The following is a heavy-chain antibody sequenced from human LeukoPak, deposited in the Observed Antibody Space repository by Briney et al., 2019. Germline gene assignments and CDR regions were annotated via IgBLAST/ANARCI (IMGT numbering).Heavy chain of an antibody. V-gene: IGHV3-23*01. CDR1: GFTFSSYA. Sequence: PEGSLRLSCAASGFTFSSYAMSWVRQAPGKGLEWISAISGSGVSTYYADSVKGRFTISRDNSKNTLYLQMNSLRAEDTAVYYCAKVFDTAFDAFDIWGQGTMVTVSS. CDR3: AKVFDTAFDAFDI. D-gene: IGHD5-18*01. J-gene: IGHJ3*02. CDR2: ISGSGVST.